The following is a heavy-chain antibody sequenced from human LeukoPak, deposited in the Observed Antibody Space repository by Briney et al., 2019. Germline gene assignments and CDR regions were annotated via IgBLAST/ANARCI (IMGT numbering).Heavy chain of an antibody. CDR3: AKGFMSSGWYFDY. V-gene: IGHV3-23*01. J-gene: IGHJ4*02. CDR1: GFTFNSYA. D-gene: IGHD6-19*01. Sequence: PGGSLRLSCAASGFTFNSYAMSWVRQAPGKGLEWVSAISGSGGSTYYADSVKGRFTISRDNSKNTLYLQMNSLRAEDTAVYYCAKGFMSSGWYFDYWGQGTLVTVSS. CDR2: ISGSGGST.